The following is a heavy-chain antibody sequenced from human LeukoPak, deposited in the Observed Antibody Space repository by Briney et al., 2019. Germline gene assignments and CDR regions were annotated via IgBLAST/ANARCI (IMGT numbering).Heavy chain of an antibody. CDR2: INPSGGST. Sequence: ASVKVSCKASGGTFSSYAISWVRQAPGQGLEWMGIINPSGGSTSYAQKFQGRVTMTRDTSTSTVYMELSSLRSEDTAVYYCARDKRKTWIQLWSDYFDYWGQGTLVTVSS. D-gene: IGHD5-18*01. CDR1: GGTFSSYA. J-gene: IGHJ4*02. V-gene: IGHV1-46*01. CDR3: ARDKRKTWIQLWSDYFDY.